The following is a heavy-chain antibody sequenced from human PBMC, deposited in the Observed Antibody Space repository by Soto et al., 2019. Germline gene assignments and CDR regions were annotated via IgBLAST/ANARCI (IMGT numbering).Heavy chain of an antibody. Sequence: QVQLVESGGGLVKPGGSLRLSCAASGFIFSDYYMSWIRQAPGKGLEWVSYISFSSTTIFYADSVRGRFTISRDNAKNSLYLQMNTLRDEDTAVYYCARDNGMAGSFDPWGQGTLVTVSS. D-gene: IGHD2-8*01. CDR1: GFIFSDYY. CDR2: ISFSSTTI. J-gene: IGHJ5*02. CDR3: ARDNGMAGSFDP. V-gene: IGHV3-11*04.